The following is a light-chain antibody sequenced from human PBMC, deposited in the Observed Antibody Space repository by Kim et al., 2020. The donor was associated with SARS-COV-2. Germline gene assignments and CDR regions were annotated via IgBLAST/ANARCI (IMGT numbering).Light chain of an antibody. CDR2: DKN. CDR3: NSRESGVNHVI. J-gene: IGLJ2*01. Sequence: ALGQTVRVTCQGNSLESYSATWYQQKPGQAPVLVIYDKNNRPSGIPARFSGSYSGNTASLTITGAQAGDEAVYYCNSRESGVNHVIFGGGTQLTVL. V-gene: IGLV3-19*01. CDR1: SLESYS.